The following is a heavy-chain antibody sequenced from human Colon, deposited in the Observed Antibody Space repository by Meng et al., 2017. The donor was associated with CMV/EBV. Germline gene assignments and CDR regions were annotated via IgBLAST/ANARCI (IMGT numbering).Heavy chain of an antibody. CDR3: ARAPPYSDNWFGPDY. V-gene: IGHV3-21*01. CDR1: GFTFSNAW. CDR2: ISSSSAYI. J-gene: IGHJ4*02. Sequence: SGFTFSNAWMSWVRQAPGKGLEWVSSISSSSAYIHYADSVKGRFTISRDNAKNSVFLQMNSLRAEDTAVYYCARAPPYSDNWFGPDYWGQGTLVTVSS. D-gene: IGHD3-10*01.